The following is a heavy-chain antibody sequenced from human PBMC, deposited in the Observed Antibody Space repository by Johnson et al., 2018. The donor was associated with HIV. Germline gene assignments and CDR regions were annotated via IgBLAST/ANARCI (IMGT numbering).Heavy chain of an antibody. D-gene: IGHD3-10*01. V-gene: IGHV3-30-3*01. J-gene: IGHJ3*01. Sequence: MHWVRQAPGKGLEWVAFMSYDGGNKHYADSVKGRFTISRDLSENTLYLQMNSLRAEDTALYYCARDSGLRAFDVWGQGTLVTVSS. CDR2: MSYDGGNK. CDR3: ARDSGLRAFDV.